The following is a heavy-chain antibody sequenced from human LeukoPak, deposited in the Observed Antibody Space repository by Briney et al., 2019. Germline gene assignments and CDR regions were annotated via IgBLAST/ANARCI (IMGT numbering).Heavy chain of an antibody. V-gene: IGHV3-23*01. CDR2: ISGSGGST. Sequence: GGSLRLSCAASGFTFSSYAMSWVRQAPGKGLEWVSAISGSGGSTYYADSVKGRFTISRDNTKNTLYLQMNSLRAEDTAVYYCAKASKTYYYDSSGSYYFDYWGQGTLVTVSS. CDR3: AKASKTYYYDSSGSYYFDY. J-gene: IGHJ4*02. D-gene: IGHD3-22*01. CDR1: GFTFSSYA.